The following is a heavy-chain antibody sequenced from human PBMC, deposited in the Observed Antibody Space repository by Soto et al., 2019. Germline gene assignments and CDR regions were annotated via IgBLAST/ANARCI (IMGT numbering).Heavy chain of an antibody. Sequence: GGSLRLSCAASGFTFSSHAMTWVRQTPGKGLEWVSSISGSGGSTYYADSVKGRFTISRDNSKNTLYLQMNSLRAEDTAVYYCARHGYNYGGGYFDYWGQGTLVTVSS. CDR2: ISGSGGST. CDR1: GFTFSSHA. V-gene: IGHV3-23*01. CDR3: ARHGYNYGGGYFDY. D-gene: IGHD5-18*01. J-gene: IGHJ4*02.